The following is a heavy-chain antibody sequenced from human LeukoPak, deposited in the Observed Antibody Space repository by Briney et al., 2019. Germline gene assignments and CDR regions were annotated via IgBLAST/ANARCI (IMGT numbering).Heavy chain of an antibody. V-gene: IGHV3-49*04. CDR1: GFTFGDYA. CDR3: TRVDYDFWSGYWPDDY. D-gene: IGHD3-3*01. J-gene: IGHJ4*02. CDR2: IRSKAYGGTT. Sequence: PGRSLRLSCTASGFTFGDYAMSWVRQAPGKGLEWVGLIRSKAYGGTTEYAASVKGRFTISRDDSKSIAYLQMNSLKTEDTAVYYCTRVDYDFWSGYWPDDYWGQGTLVTVSS.